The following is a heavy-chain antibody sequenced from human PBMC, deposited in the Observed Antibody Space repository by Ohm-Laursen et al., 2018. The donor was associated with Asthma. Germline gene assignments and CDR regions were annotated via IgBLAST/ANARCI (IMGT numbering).Heavy chain of an antibody. Sequence: SLRLSCAASGFTFSNYSMNWVRQAPGKGREWVAVISSDGINKYYADSVKGRFTISRDNSKNTLYLQMNSLRAEDTAVYYCAKNGIAARSYYFDYWGQGTLVTVSS. CDR1: GFTFSNYS. CDR3: AKNGIAARSYYFDY. J-gene: IGHJ4*02. D-gene: IGHD6-6*01. V-gene: IGHV3-30*18. CDR2: ISSDGINK.